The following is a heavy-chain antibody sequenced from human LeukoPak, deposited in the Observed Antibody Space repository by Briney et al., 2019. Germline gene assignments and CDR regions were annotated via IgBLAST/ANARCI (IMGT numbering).Heavy chain of an antibody. J-gene: IGHJ1*01. CDR2: ISGSGGST. V-gene: IGHV3-23*01. D-gene: IGHD3-22*01. CDR1: GFTFSSYA. CDR3: ARQDRDRDHYDSSGHISH. Sequence: PGGSLRLSCAASGFTFSSYAMSWVRQAPGKGLEWVSAISGSGGSTYYADSVKGRFTISRDNSKNTLYLQMNSLRAEDTAVYYCARQDRDRDHYDSSGHISHWGQGTLVTVSS.